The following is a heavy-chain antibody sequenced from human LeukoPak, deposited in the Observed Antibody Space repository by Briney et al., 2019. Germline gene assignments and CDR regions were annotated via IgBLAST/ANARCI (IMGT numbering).Heavy chain of an antibody. J-gene: IGHJ5*02. CDR1: GGSISSSSYY. CDR3: ARGLPDIVVVPAAISSDP. D-gene: IGHD2-2*01. CDR2: IYYSGST. V-gene: IGHV4-39*01. Sequence: SETLSLTCTVSGGSISSSSYYWGWIRQPPGKGLEWIGSIYYSGSTYYNPSLKSRVTISVDTSKNQFSLKLSSVTAADTAVYYCARGLPDIVVVPAAISSDPWGQGTLVTVSS.